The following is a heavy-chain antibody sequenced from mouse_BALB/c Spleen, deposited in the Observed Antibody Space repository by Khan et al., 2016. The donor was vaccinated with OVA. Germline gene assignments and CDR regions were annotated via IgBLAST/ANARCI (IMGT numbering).Heavy chain of an antibody. J-gene: IGHJ3*01. D-gene: IGHD2-2*01. V-gene: IGHV1-18*01. CDR1: GYTFTDFI. Sequence: VRLQQSGPELVKPGTSVKISCKASGYTFTDFIIDWVKQSLGESLEWIGDIYPTNGDIMYNQKFKGKATLTVDKSSSTAYMELRNLTSEDTAVYYCARHGYGGFAYWGQGTLVTVSA. CDR2: IYPTNGDI. CDR3: ARHGYGGFAY.